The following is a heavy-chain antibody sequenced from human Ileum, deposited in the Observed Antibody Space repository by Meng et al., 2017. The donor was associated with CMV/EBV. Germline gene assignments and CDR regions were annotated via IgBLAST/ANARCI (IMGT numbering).Heavy chain of an antibody. D-gene: IGHD1-14*01. J-gene: IGHJ4*02. CDR3: AAKIDITYFDF. Sequence: CKASGYTFTSYYMHWVRQAPGQGLEWMGVINPNGGTTAYAQKFQGRVTMAGDTSTSTIYMELNSLRSEDTAVYFCAAKIDITYFDFWGQGTLVTVSS. CDR2: INPNGGTT. CDR1: GYTFTSYY. V-gene: IGHV1-46*01.